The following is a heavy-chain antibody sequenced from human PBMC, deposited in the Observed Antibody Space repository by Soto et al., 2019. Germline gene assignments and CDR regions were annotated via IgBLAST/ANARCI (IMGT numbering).Heavy chain of an antibody. CDR2: IYWDDGK. CDR1: GFSLNTGGVT. J-gene: IGHJ1*01. CDR3: AHSPAPRVYFQH. D-gene: IGHD3-10*01. Sequence: GSGPTLVNPTQTLTLTCVFCGFSLNTGGVTVGWIRQPPGKALEWVALIYWDDGKRYSPSLKSRLTITKETSRNQVVLTMTNVDPEDTATYFCAHSPAPRVYFQHWGEGTLVAVSS. V-gene: IGHV2-5*02.